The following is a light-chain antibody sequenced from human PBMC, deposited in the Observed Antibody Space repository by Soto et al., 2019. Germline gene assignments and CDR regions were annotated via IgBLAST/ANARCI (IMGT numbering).Light chain of an antibody. CDR1: QSLVYSDGNTY. CDR3: MQLSHVPFT. V-gene: IGKV2-24*01. Sequence: DGVLTQSPLSSPVTLGQPASISCRSSQSLVYSDGNTYLSWLHQRPGQPPRLLIYKVSNRLSGVPDRFSGSGTGTDFTLKISRVEAEDVGVYYCMQLSHVPFTFGQGTKLEMK. CDR2: KVS. J-gene: IGKJ2*01.